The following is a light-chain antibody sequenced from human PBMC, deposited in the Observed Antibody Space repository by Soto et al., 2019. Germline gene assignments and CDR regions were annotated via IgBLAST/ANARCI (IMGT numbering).Light chain of an antibody. CDR3: MQALQTPWT. J-gene: IGKJ1*01. CDR2: LGS. Sequence: DIVMTQSPLSLPVTSGEPASISCRSSQSLLHSNGYNYLDWYLQKPGQSPQLLIYLGSNRASGVPDRFSGSGSGTDFTLKISRVEAEDVGVYYCMQALQTPWTLGQGTKLDIK. V-gene: IGKV2-28*01. CDR1: QSLLHSNGYNY.